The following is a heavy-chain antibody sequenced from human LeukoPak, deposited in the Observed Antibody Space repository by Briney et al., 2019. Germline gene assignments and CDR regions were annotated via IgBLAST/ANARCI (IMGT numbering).Heavy chain of an antibody. CDR2: VNHRANT. J-gene: IGHJ4*02. CDR1: GGSLNSYY. CDR3: ALRGY. Sequence: SETLSLTCAVSGGSLNSYYWSWIRQSPGKGLEWIGEVNHRANTNYNPSLKGRVTMSVDTSKNQLSLKLTSVTAADTAVYYCALRGYWGQGTLVTVSS. V-gene: IGHV4-34*01.